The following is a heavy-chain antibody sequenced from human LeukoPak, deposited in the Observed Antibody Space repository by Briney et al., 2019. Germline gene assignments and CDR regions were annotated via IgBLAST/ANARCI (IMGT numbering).Heavy chain of an antibody. D-gene: IGHD3-10*01. CDR2: ITGSGDST. V-gene: IGHV3-23*01. J-gene: IGHJ4*02. Sequence: PGGSLRLSCAASGFTFSSYAMNWVSQPPGKGLEWVSGITGSGDSTYYADSVKGRFTISRDNSKNTLYLQMNSLRAEDTAVYYCAKGVPLVRGVVGYFDYWGQGTLVTVSS. CDR3: AKGVPLVRGVVGYFDY. CDR1: GFTFSSYA.